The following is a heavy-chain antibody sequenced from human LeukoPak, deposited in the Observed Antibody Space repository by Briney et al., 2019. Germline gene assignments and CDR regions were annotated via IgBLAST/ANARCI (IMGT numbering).Heavy chain of an antibody. V-gene: IGHV3-30*02. Sequence: PGGSLRLSCGASVFLFDDHDMHWVRQAPGKGLEWVAYIRSDGYHTYYADSVKGRFTITRDNSKNTLYLQMNSLRLEDMAVYYCAKPSGSGADYWGRGTRVTVSS. CDR2: IRSDGYHT. D-gene: IGHD1-26*01. CDR3: AKPSGSGADY. CDR1: VFLFDDHD. J-gene: IGHJ4*02.